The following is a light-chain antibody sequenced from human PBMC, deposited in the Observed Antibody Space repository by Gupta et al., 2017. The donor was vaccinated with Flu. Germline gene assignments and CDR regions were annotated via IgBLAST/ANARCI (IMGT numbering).Light chain of an antibody. J-gene: IGKJ4*01. V-gene: IGKV2-28*01. CDR1: QSLLHSNGYNY. CDR2: LGS. Sequence: DIVMTQSPLSLPVTPGEPASISCRSSQSLLHSNGYNYLDWYLQKPGQAPQLLIYLGSNRACGVCDRFSGSGGGTDFKVKISRGEAEDVGVYYCKQALQNRTSVTFGGGTKVEIK. CDR3: KQALQNRTSVT.